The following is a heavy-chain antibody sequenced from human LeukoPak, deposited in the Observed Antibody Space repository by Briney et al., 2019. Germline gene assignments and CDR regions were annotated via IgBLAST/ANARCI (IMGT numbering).Heavy chain of an antibody. D-gene: IGHD3-10*01. Sequence: PGGSLRLSCAASGFTFTSYGMHWVRQAPGQGLEWVAVIYYDGSHKYYADSVKGRFTISRDNSKNTLYLQMNSLRAEDTAVYYCARGKDLVRGVIDYWGQGTLVTVSS. V-gene: IGHV3-33*01. CDR3: ARGKDLVRGVIDY. CDR1: GFTFTSYG. J-gene: IGHJ4*02. CDR2: IYYDGSHK.